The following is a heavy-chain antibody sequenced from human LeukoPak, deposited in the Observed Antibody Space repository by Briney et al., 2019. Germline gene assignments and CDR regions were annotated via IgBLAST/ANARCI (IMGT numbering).Heavy chain of an antibody. Sequence: GGSLRLSCAASGFTFSSYSMNWVRQAPGKGLEWVSSISSSSSYIYYADSVKGRFTISRDNAKNSLYLQMNSLRAEGTAVYYCASAKGVILTGYYYWGQGTLVTVSS. J-gene: IGHJ4*02. D-gene: IGHD3-9*01. CDR1: GFTFSSYS. CDR3: ASAKGVILTGYYY. V-gene: IGHV3-21*01. CDR2: ISSSSSYI.